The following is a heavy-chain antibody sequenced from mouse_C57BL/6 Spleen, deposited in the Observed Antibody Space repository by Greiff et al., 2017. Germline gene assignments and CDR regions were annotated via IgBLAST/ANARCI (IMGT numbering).Heavy chain of an antibody. CDR2: ISSGSSTI. CDR1: GFTFSDYG. Sequence: EVQLVESGGGLVKPGGSLKLSCAASGFTFSDYGMHWVRQAPEKGLEWVAYISSGSSTIYYADTVKGRFTISRDNAKNTLFLQMTSLRSEDTAMYYCASKTLGYYAMDYWGQGTSVTVSS. CDR3: ASKTLGYYAMDY. J-gene: IGHJ4*01. V-gene: IGHV5-17*01. D-gene: IGHD2-10*02.